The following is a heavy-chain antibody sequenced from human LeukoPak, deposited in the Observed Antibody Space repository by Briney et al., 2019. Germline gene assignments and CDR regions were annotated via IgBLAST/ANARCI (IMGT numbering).Heavy chain of an antibody. J-gene: IGHJ4*02. D-gene: IGHD5-12*01. CDR3: ASFGIVATMLEPSNDY. CDR2: IYYSGST. CDR1: GGSLSSGGYY. V-gene: IGHV4-31*03. Sequence: SETLSLTCTVSGGSLSSGGYYWSWLRQHPGKGLEWIGYIYYSGSTYYNPSLKSRVTISVDTSKNQFSLKLSSVTAADTAVYYCASFGIVATMLEPSNDYWGQGTLVTVSS.